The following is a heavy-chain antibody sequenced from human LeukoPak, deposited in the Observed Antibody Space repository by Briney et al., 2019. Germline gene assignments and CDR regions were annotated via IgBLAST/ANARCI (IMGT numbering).Heavy chain of an antibody. Sequence: SETLSLTCTVSGGSISSYYWSWIRQPPGKGLEWIGYIYYSGSTNYNPSLKSRVTISVDTSKNQFSLKLSSVTAADTAVYYCARDHWHYDILTGYYSWFDPWGQGTLVTVSS. V-gene: IGHV4-59*01. CDR1: GGSISSYY. CDR3: ARDHWHYDILTGYYSWFDP. D-gene: IGHD3-9*01. J-gene: IGHJ5*02. CDR2: IYYSGST.